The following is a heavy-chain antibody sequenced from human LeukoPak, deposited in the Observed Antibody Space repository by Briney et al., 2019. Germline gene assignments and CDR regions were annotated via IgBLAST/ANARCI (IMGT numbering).Heavy chain of an antibody. CDR3: AKAFREFGSSSYSSFDI. CDR2: ISGRGDET. Sequence: GGSLRLSCAASGFTFMSYAMSWVRQAPGKGLEWVSGISGRGDETHYSDSVKGRFTISRDNSKNILCLQMNSLRSEDTAVYYCAKAFREFGSSSYSSFDIWGQGTLVTVSS. CDR1: GFTFMSYA. D-gene: IGHD6-13*01. J-gene: IGHJ3*02. V-gene: IGHV3-23*01.